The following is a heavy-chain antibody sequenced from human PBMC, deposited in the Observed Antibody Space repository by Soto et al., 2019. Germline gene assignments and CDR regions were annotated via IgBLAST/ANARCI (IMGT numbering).Heavy chain of an antibody. J-gene: IGHJ6*02. CDR2: IIPISGTA. CDR3: ASSQGSSTSLEIYYYYYYGMEV. Sequence: QVQLVQSGAEVKKPGSSVKVSCKASGGTFSSYAISWVRQAPGQGLEWMGGIIPISGTANYAQKFQGRVTITADESTSTAYMELSSLRSEDTAVYYCASSQGSSTSLEIYYYYYYGMEVWGQGTTFTVSS. V-gene: IGHV1-69*01. D-gene: IGHD2-2*01. CDR1: GGTFSSYA.